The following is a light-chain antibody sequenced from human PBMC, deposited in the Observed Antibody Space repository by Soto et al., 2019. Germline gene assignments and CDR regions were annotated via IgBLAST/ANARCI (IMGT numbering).Light chain of an antibody. CDR2: GAS. CDR3: QQYNNWPPST. CDR1: QSVGSR. Sequence: EIVMTQSPATLSVSPGERVTLSCRASQSVGSRVAWYQQKTGQAPSLLIYGASTRATGIPARFSGSGSGTEFTLTISSLQSEDFAVYFCQQYNNWPPSTFGQGTMLEIE. J-gene: IGKJ2*01. V-gene: IGKV3-15*01.